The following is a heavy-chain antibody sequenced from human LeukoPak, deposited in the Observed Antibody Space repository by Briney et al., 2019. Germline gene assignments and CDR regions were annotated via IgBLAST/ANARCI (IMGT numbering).Heavy chain of an antibody. CDR1: GFTFSSYW. D-gene: IGHD3-22*01. V-gene: IGHV3-74*01. J-gene: IGHJ4*02. CDR2: ISSDGSRT. Sequence: GGSLRLSCAASGFTFSSYWMHWVRQAPGKGLVRVSRISSDGSRTSYADSVKGRFTISRDNAKNTLYLQMNSLRAEDTAVYNCVRGSYDDSSGPKVLFDDWGQGTLVTVSS. CDR3: VRGSYDDSSGPKVLFDD.